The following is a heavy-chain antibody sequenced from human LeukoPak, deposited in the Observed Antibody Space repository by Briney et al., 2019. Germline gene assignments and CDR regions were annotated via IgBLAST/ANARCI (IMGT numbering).Heavy chain of an antibody. D-gene: IGHD5-12*01. Sequence: GESLKISCKGSGYIFTNYWIAWMRQMPGKGLECMGIIYPGDSDTRYSPSFQGQVTISADKSISTAYLQWSSLKASDTAMYYCARLVRGGNEYFDYWGQGTLVTVSS. CDR2: IYPGDSDT. CDR3: ARLVRGGNEYFDY. CDR1: GYIFTNYW. V-gene: IGHV5-51*01. J-gene: IGHJ4*02.